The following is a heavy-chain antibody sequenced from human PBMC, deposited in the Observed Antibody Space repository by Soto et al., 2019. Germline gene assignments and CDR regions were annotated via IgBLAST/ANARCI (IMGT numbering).Heavy chain of an antibody. CDR3: AAVAGTSVFVGYFDY. V-gene: IGHV1-69*02. Sequence: QVQLVQSGAEVKKPGSSVKVSCKASGGTFSSYTISWVRQAPGQGLEWMGRIIPFLDITNYAQKFQGRVTITADTSASTAYMEVSSLRSEDTAVYYCAAVAGTSVFVGYFDYWGQGTLVTVSS. CDR1: GGTFSSYT. CDR2: IIPFLDIT. J-gene: IGHJ4*02. D-gene: IGHD6-19*01.